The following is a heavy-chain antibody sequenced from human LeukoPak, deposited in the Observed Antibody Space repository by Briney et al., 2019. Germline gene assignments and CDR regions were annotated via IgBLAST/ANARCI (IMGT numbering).Heavy chain of an antibody. D-gene: IGHD4-17*01. Sequence: GGSLRLSCAASGFTFSFYGMHWVRQAPGKGLEWVAFIRKDGSNQFYADSVKGRFTISRDNSKNTVYLQMNSLRAEDTAVYYCARETTVTSFDYWGQGTLVTVSS. V-gene: IGHV3-30*02. CDR2: IRKDGSNQ. CDR3: ARETTVTSFDY. CDR1: GFTFSFYG. J-gene: IGHJ4*02.